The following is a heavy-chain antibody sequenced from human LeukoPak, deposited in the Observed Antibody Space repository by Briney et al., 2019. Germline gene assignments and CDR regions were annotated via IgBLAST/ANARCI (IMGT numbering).Heavy chain of an antibody. CDR3: AKDLTGEEYFDS. CDR1: GFTLSSFK. D-gene: IGHD3-16*01. J-gene: IGHJ4*02. Sequence: PGGSLRLSCAASGFTLSSFKMTWVRQAPGKGLERVASISPSSSYIYYADSLKGRVTVSRDNTKNSVFLQMSSLRAEDTAVYYCAKDLTGEEYFDSWGQGTLVSVSS. V-gene: IGHV3-21*01. CDR2: ISPSSSYI.